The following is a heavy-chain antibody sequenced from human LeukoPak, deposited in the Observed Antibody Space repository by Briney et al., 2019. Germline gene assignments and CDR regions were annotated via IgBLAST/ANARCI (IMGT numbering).Heavy chain of an antibody. CDR3: ARDPPGYYDSSGYPDFDY. CDR1: GYTFTSYG. V-gene: IGHV1-18*01. J-gene: IGHJ4*02. D-gene: IGHD3-22*01. Sequence: ASVKVSCKASGYTFTSYGISWVRQAPGQGLEWMGWISAYNGNTNYAQKLQGRVTMTTDTSTSTAYMELRSLRSDDTAVYYCARDPPGYYDSSGYPDFDYWGQGTLVTVSS. CDR2: ISAYNGNT.